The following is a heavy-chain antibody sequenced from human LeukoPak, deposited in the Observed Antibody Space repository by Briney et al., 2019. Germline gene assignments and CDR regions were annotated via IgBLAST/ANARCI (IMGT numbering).Heavy chain of an antibody. V-gene: IGHV5-10-1*01. CDR3: ARQTYSSGWYEDY. CDR2: IDPSDSYT. D-gene: IGHD6-19*01. CDR1: GYSFTSYW. Sequence: HGESLKISCKGSGYSFTSYWISWVRQMPGKGLEWMGRIDPSDSYTNYSPSFQGHVTTSADKSISTAYLQWSSLKASDTAMYYCARQTYSSGWYEDYWGQGTLVTVSS. J-gene: IGHJ4*02.